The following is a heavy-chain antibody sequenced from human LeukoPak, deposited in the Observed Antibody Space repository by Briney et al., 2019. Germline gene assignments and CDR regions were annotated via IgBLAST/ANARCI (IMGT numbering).Heavy chain of an antibody. J-gene: IGHJ4*02. CDR3: ARDQYDTWSRRGNFDS. CDR2: IKNDGKIT. CDR1: EFTFNNYW. D-gene: IGHD3-3*01. Sequence: GGSLRLSCAASEFTFNNYWMHWVRQAPGKGLVWVSRIKNDGKITTYADSVKGRFTTSRDNAKNSLYLQMNSLRAEDTAVFYCARDQYDTWSRRGNFDSWGQGTLVIVSS. V-gene: IGHV3-74*01.